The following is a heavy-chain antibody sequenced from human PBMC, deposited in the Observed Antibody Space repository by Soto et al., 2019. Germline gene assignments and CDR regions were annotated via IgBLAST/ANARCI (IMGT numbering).Heavy chain of an antibody. D-gene: IGHD6-13*01. Sequence: SEPNCLTWTVAGGSSRSSNGWRWVSQPPGKGPEWIGEIYHSGSTFYNPALQSRAVISVDKTKNHLFLNLRSVTAADTAVYYCARARYAGKLPDDWGQGILVTVSS. V-gene: IGHV4-4*02. CDR2: IYHSGST. CDR1: GGSSRSSNG. J-gene: IGHJ4*01. CDR3: ARARYAGKLPDD.